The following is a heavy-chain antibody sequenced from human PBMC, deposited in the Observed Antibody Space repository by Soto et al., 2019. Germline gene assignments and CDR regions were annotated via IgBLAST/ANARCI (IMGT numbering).Heavy chain of an antibody. CDR3: ARDFSGSSGGDYYYYYMDV. V-gene: IGHV3-21*01. Sequence: GGSLRLSCAASGFTFSSHSMNWVRQAPGKGLEWVSSISSSSSYIYYADSVKGRFTISRDNAKNSLYLQMNSLRAEDTAVYYCARDFSGSSGGDYYYYYMDVWGKGTTVTVSS. D-gene: IGHD6-19*01. CDR2: ISSSSSYI. CDR1: GFTFSSHS. J-gene: IGHJ6*03.